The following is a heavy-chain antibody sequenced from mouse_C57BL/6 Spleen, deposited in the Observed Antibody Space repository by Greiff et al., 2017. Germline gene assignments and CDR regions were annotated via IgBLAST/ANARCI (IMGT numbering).Heavy chain of an antibody. CDR1: GYAFSSYW. D-gene: IGHD2-1*01. CDR2: IYPGDGDT. V-gene: IGHV1-80*01. CDR3: ARGAGNLWYFHV. Sequence: QVQLQQSGAELVKPGASVKISCQASGYAFSSYWMNWVKQRPGKGLEWIGQIYPGDGDTNFNGKFKGKATLTADKSSGTAYMQLSRLTSEDSAVYFCARGAGNLWYFHVWGTGTTGTVAS. J-gene: IGHJ1*03.